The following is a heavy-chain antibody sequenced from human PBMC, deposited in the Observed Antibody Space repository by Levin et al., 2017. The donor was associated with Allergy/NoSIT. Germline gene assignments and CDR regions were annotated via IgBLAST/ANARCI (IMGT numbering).Heavy chain of an antibody. Sequence: GGSLRLSCAASGFTFSTYGMHWVRQAPGKGLEWVAVISYDGNDKYYGDSVKGRFSISRDNSKNTLYLQMNSLRSEDTAVYYCVGYGDYVDFDHWGQGTPVTVSS. J-gene: IGHJ4*02. V-gene: IGHV3-30*03. CDR3: VGYGDYVDFDH. CDR1: GFTFSTYG. D-gene: IGHD4-17*01. CDR2: ISYDGNDK.